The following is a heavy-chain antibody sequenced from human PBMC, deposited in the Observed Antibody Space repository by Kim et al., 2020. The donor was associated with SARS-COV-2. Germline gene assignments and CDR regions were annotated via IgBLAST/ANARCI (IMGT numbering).Heavy chain of an antibody. Sequence: SETLSLTCTVSGGSISSYYWSWIRQPPGKGLEWIGYIYYSGSTNYNPSLKSRVTISVETSKNQFSLKLSSVTAADTAVYYCARHERPITWFGELMGWFDPWGQGTLVTVSS. V-gene: IGHV4-59*08. J-gene: IGHJ5*02. CDR1: GGSISSYY. CDR2: IYYSGST. D-gene: IGHD3-10*01. CDR3: ARHERPITWFGELMGWFDP.